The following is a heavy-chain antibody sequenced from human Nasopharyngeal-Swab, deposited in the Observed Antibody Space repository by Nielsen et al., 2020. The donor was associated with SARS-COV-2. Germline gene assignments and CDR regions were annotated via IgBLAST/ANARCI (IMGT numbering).Heavy chain of an antibody. D-gene: IGHD5-24*01. J-gene: IGHJ4*02. Sequence: SETLSLTCGVSGASISSSNWWSWVRQPPGKGLEWIGEIYRSASTSYNPSLKSRITISVDKSKNQFSLKLISVTAADTAVYYCARREWLQFDYWGPGILVTVSS. CDR3: ARREWLQFDY. CDR2: IYRSAST. V-gene: IGHV4-4*02. CDR1: GASISSSNW.